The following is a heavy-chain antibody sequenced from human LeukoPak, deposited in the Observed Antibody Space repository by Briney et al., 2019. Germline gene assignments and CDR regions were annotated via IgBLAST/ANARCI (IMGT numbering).Heavy chain of an antibody. CDR1: GGSISNYY. Sequence: SETLSLTCTVSGGSISNYYWSWIRQPPGKGLEWIGYIYYSGTTSYNPSLKSRVTISVDTSSNQFSLKLSSVTASDTAVSYCARLPAISRFAPWGQGSLVTVPS. CDR3: ARLPAISRFAP. CDR2: IYYSGTT. J-gene: IGHJ5*02. V-gene: IGHV4-59*08.